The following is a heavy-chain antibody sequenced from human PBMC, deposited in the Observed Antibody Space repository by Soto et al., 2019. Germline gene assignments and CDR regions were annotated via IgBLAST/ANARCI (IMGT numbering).Heavy chain of an antibody. Sequence: QVQLVQSGAEVKKPGSSVKVSCKASGGTFSSYAITWVRQAPGQGLEWMGGIIPIFVTANYAQKFQGRVTITADETTSTAYMELSSLRSEDTAVYYCARDRGPSSGYYPSWFDPWGQGTLVTVSS. V-gene: IGHV1-69*12. CDR1: GGTFSSYA. CDR2: IIPIFVTA. D-gene: IGHD3-22*01. J-gene: IGHJ5*02. CDR3: ARDRGPSSGYYPSWFDP.